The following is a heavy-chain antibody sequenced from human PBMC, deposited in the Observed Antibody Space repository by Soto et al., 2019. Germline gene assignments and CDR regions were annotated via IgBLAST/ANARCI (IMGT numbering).Heavy chain of an antibody. CDR2: IWYDGSNR. CDR1: GFTFSSYG. Sequence: QVQLVESGGGVVQPGRSLRLSCAASGFTFSSYGMHWVRQAPGKGLEWVAVIWYDGSNRNYADSVKGRFTISRDNSKNTLYLQMNSLRAEDTAVYYCAREDYGSGSYDYWGQGTQVTVSS. J-gene: IGHJ4*02. V-gene: IGHV3-33*01. D-gene: IGHD3-10*01. CDR3: AREDYGSGSYDY.